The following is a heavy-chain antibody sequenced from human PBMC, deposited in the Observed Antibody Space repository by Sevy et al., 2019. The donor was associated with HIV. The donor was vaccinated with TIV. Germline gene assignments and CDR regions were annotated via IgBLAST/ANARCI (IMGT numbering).Heavy chain of an antibody. J-gene: IGHJ4*02. Sequence: GGSLRLSCAAAGFTFSGYAMSWVRQGPGKGLEWISGMTGNGGSTYYADSVKGRFTISRDNSKNTLYLQMNSLRAEDTAVYDCAKWSHRYSSSWYGFDYWGQGALVTVSS. CDR3: AKWSHRYSSSWYGFDY. V-gene: IGHV3-23*01. CDR1: GFTFSGYA. CDR2: MTGNGGST. D-gene: IGHD6-13*01.